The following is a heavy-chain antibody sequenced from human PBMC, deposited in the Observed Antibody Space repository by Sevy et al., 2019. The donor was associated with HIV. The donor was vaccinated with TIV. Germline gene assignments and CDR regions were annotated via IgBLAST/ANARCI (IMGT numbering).Heavy chain of an antibody. CDR2: IIPIFGTE. CDR3: ARDHSFHYYDSSGYYEPDAFDI. Sequence: ASVKVSCKASGGTFSSYAISWVRQAPGQGLEWMGGIIPIFGTENYAQKFQGRVTITADESTSTAYMELSSLRSEDTAVYYCARDHSFHYYDSSGYYEPDAFDIWGQGTMVTVSS. CDR1: GGTFSSYA. V-gene: IGHV1-69*13. D-gene: IGHD3-22*01. J-gene: IGHJ3*02.